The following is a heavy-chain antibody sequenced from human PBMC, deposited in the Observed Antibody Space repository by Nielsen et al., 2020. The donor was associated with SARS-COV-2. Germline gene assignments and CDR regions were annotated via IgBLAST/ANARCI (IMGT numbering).Heavy chain of an antibody. D-gene: IGHD6-6*01. Sequence: GGSLRLSCAASGFTFSSYSMNWVRQAPGKGLEWVSSISSSSSYIYYADSVKGRFTISRDNAKNSLYLQMNSLRAEDTAVYYCARGSPLGHRYFDLWGRGTLVTVSS. CDR3: ARGSPLGHRYFDL. V-gene: IGHV3-21*01. CDR1: GFTFSSYS. J-gene: IGHJ2*01. CDR2: ISSSSSYI.